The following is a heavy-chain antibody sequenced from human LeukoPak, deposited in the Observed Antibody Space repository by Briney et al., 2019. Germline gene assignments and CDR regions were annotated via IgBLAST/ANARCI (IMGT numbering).Heavy chain of an antibody. CDR3: ARYRGYGMDV. D-gene: IGHD1-26*01. V-gene: IGHV3-23*01. CDR2: ISGTGAGT. CDR1: GFTFSSYA. Sequence: PGGSLRLSCAASGFTFSSYAMSWVRQAPGKGLEWVSAISGTGAGTYYADSAKGRFTISRDNSKNTLFLQMNSLRAEDTAVYYCARYRGYGMDVWGQGTTVTVSS. J-gene: IGHJ6*02.